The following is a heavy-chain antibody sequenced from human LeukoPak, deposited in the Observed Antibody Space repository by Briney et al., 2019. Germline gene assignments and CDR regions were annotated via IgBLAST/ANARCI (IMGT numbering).Heavy chain of an antibody. CDR3: AKDLSGSYSNGFDP. CDR1: GFTFSSYG. V-gene: IGHV3-30*02. Sequence: GGSLRLSCAASGFTFSSYGMHWVRQAPGKGLEWVAFIRYDGSNKYYADSVKGRFTISRDNSKNTLYLQMNSLRAEDTAVYYCAKDLSGSYSNGFDPWGEGTLVTVS. CDR2: IRYDGSNK. J-gene: IGHJ5*02. D-gene: IGHD1-26*01.